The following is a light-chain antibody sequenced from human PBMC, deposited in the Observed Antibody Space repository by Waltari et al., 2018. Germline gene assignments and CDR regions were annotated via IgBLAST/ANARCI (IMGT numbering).Light chain of an antibody. Sequence: DIQMTQSPSTLSASVGDRVTITCRASQSISSWLAWYQQKPGKAPKLLIYKASSLESGVPSRVSGSGSGTEFTLTISSLQPDDFATYYCQQYNSYSYTFGQGTKLKIK. V-gene: IGKV1-5*03. J-gene: IGKJ2*01. CDR1: QSISSW. CDR3: QQYNSYSYT. CDR2: KAS.